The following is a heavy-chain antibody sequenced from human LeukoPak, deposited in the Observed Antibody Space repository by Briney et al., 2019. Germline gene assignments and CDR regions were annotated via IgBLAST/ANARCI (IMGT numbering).Heavy chain of an antibody. D-gene: IGHD6-13*01. V-gene: IGHV4-59*01. CDR3: ARVSVGSSWPGYFDY. CDR2: IYYSGST. Sequence: PSETLSLTCTVSGGSISSYYWSWIRQPPGKGLEWIGYIYYSGSTNYNPSLKSRVTISVDTSKNQFSLKLSSVTAADTAVYYCARVSVGSSWPGYFDYWGQGTLVTVSS. J-gene: IGHJ4*02. CDR1: GGSISSYY.